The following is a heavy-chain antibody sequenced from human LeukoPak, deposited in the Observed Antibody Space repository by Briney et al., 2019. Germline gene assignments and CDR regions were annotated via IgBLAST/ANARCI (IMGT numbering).Heavy chain of an antibody. J-gene: IGHJ4*02. CDR1: GYTFTGYY. Sequence: ASVKVSCKASGYTFTGYYMHWVRQAPGQGLEWMGRINPNSGGTNYAQKFQGRVTMTRDTSISTAYMELSRLRSDDTAVYYCARVGGCSGGSCPYYFDYRGQGTLVTVSS. CDR3: ARVGGCSGGSCPYYFDY. CDR2: INPNSGGT. V-gene: IGHV1-2*06. D-gene: IGHD2-15*01.